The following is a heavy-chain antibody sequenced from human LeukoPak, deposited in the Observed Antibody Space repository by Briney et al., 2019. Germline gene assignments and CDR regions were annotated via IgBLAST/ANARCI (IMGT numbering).Heavy chain of an antibody. CDR3: ARNKAYYDILTGYYIDY. V-gene: IGHV1-18*01. CDR2: ISAYNGNT. J-gene: IGHJ4*02. Sequence: ASVKVSCKASGYTFTSYGISWVRQAPGQGLEWMGWISAYNGNTNYAQKLQGRVAMTTDTSTSTAYMELRSLRSDDTAVYYCARNKAYYDILTGYYIDYWGQGTLVTVSS. D-gene: IGHD3-9*01. CDR1: GYTFTSYG.